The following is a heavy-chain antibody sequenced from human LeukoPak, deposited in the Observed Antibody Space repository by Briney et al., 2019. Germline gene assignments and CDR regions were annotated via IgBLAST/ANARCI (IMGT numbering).Heavy chain of an antibody. CDR3: AKSSSSWYGDAFDI. V-gene: IGHV3-30*18. Sequence: GGSLRLSCAAAGFTFSSYGMHWVRQAPGKGLEWVAVISYDGSNKYYADSVKGRFTISRDSSKNTQYLQMNSLRAEDTAVYYCAKSSSSWYGDAFDIWGQGTMVTVSS. J-gene: IGHJ3*02. D-gene: IGHD6-13*01. CDR1: GFTFSSYG. CDR2: ISYDGSNK.